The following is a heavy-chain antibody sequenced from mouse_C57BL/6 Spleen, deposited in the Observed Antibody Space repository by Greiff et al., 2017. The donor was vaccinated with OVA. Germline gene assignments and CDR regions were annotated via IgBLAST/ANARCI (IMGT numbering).Heavy chain of an antibody. D-gene: IGHD2-4*01. CDR3: ARSDDYDGVGFAY. V-gene: IGHV1-18*01. J-gene: IGHJ3*01. CDR1: GYTFTDYN. Sequence: VQLQQSGPELVKPGASVKIPCKASGYTFTDYNMDWVKQSHGKSLEWIGDINPNNGGTIYNQKFKGKATLTVDKSSSTAYMELRSLTSEDTAVYYCARSDDYDGVGFAYWGQGTLVTVSA. CDR2: INPNNGGT.